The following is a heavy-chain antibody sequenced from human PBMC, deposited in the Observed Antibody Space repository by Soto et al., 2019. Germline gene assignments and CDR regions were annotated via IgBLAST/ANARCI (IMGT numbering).Heavy chain of an antibody. CDR1: GYRFTTYW. CDR3: ARIDCSGGSCSPNDAFDI. Sequence: GESLKISCKGYGYRFTTYWIGWVRQKPGKGLEWMGIIYPGDSDARYSPSFQGQVIMSADKSISTAYLQWSSLKASDTAMYYCARIDCSGGSCSPNDAFDIWGQGTMVTVSS. V-gene: IGHV5-51*01. D-gene: IGHD2-15*01. CDR2: IYPGDSDA. J-gene: IGHJ3*02.